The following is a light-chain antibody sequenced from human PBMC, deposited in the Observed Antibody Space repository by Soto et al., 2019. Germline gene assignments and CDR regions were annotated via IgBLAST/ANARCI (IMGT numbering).Light chain of an antibody. J-gene: IGLJ1*01. CDR1: SSDVGGYIY. CDR2: EVS. Sequence: VLTQPAAVSGSPGQSITIACTGTSSDVGGYIYVSWFQQHPGKAPKLIIYEVSNRPSGVSDRFSASKSGNTASLTISGLQAEDQSTYYCSSYSSSSTLVFGTGTKVTVL. CDR3: SSYSSSSTLV. V-gene: IGLV2-14*01.